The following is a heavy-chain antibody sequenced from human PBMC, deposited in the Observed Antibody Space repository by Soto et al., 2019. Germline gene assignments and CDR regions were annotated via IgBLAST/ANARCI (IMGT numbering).Heavy chain of an antibody. CDR1: GGSISSSSYY. J-gene: IGHJ4*02. CDR2: IYYSGST. Sequence: PSETLSLTCTVSGGSISSSSYYWGWIRQPPGKGLEWIGSIYYSGSTYYNPSLKSRVTISVDTSKNQFSLKLSSVTAADTAVYYCARVGSGYYDSSGYYPVWFDYWGQGTLVTVSS. CDR3: ARVGSGYYDSSGYYPVWFDY. D-gene: IGHD3-22*01. V-gene: IGHV4-39*07.